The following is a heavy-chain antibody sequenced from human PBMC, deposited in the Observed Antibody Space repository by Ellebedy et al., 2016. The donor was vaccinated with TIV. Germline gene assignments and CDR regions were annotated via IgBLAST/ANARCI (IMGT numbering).Heavy chain of an antibody. CDR1: GGSFSGYY. J-gene: IGHJ6*02. CDR2: INHSGST. CDR3: ARKASYYYGMDV. Sequence: MPSETLSLTCAVYGGSFSGYYWSWIRQPPGKGLEWIGEINHSGSTNYNPSLKSRVTISVDTSKNQFSLKLSSVTAADTAVYYCARKASYYYGMDVWGQGTTVTVSS. V-gene: IGHV4-34*01.